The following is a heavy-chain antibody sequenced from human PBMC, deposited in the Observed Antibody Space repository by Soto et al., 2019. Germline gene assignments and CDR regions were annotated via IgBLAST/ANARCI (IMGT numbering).Heavy chain of an antibody. V-gene: IGHV1-18*01. J-gene: IGHJ4*02. CDR2: ISAYNGNT. CDR3: ARDRLRGYDSSGFYS. Sequence: ASVKVSCKASGYTFASYAISWMRQAPGQGLEWMGWISAYNGNTNYAQKLQGRVTMTTDTSTNTAYMELRSLRSDDTAIYYCARDRLRGYDSSGFYSWGQGTMVTVSS. D-gene: IGHD3-22*01. CDR1: GYTFASYA.